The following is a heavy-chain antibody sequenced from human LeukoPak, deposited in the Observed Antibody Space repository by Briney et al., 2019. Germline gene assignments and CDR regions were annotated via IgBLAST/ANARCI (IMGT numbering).Heavy chain of an antibody. D-gene: IGHD6-25*01. CDR3: SRDPSNTSGWRAWGDY. CDR2: ISTYNGDT. Sequence: GASVKVSCKASGYTFPSYGISWVRQAPGQGLEWMGWISTYNGDTEYAQKFQGRVTMTTDTSTTTAYLGLRSLRSDDTAVYYCSRDPSNTSGWRAWGDYWGQGTLVTVSS. V-gene: IGHV1-18*01. J-gene: IGHJ4*02. CDR1: GYTFPSYG.